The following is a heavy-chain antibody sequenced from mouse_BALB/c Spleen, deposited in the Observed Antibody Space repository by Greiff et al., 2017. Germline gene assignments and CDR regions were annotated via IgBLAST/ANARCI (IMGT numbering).Heavy chain of an antibody. J-gene: IGHJ2*01. Sequence: VQLQQSGPGLVKPSQSLSLTCTVTGYSITSDYAWNWIRQSPGNKLEWMGYIRYSGSTSYNPSLKSRISITRDTSKNQCFLQLNSVTTEDTATYYCARGGLFDYWGQGTTLTVSS. CDR3: ARGGLFDY. CDR1: GYSITSDYA. CDR2: IRYSGST. V-gene: IGHV3-2*02. D-gene: IGHD3-1*01.